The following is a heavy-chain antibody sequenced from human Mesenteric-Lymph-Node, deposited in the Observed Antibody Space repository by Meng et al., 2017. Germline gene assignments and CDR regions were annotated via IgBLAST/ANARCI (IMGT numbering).Heavy chain of an antibody. J-gene: IGHJ5*02. CDR3: ARDRGSYGWFDP. CDR2: INPNSGGT. CDR1: GGTFSSYA. D-gene: IGHD1-26*01. V-gene: IGHV1-2*06. Sequence: QVRLVQSGAEVKKPGSSVKVSCKASGGTFSSYAISWVRQAPGQGLEWMGRINPNSGGTNYAQKFQGRVTMTRDTSISTAYMELSRLRSDDTAVYYCARDRGSYGWFDPWGQGTLVTVSS.